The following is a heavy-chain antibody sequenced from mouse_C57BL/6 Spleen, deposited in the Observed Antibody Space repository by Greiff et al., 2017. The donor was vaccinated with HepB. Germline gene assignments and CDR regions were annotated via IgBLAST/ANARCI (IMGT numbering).Heavy chain of an antibody. CDR3: AREGYYSNYEAMDY. D-gene: IGHD2-5*01. Sequence: EVMLVESEGGLVQPGSSMKLSCTASGFTFSDYYMAWVRQVPEKGLEWVANINYDGSSTYYLDSLKSRFIISRDNAKNILYLQMSSLKSEDTATYYCAREGYYSNYEAMDYWGQGTSVTVSS. V-gene: IGHV5-16*01. CDR2: INYDGSST. CDR1: GFTFSDYY. J-gene: IGHJ4*01.